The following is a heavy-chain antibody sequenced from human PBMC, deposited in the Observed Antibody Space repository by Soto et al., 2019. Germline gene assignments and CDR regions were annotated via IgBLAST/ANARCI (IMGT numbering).Heavy chain of an antibody. Sequence: PGGSLRLSCAASGFTFSSYAMSWVRQAPGKGLEWVSAISGSGGSTYYADSVKGRFTISRDNSKNTLYLQMNSLRAEDTAVYYCVRVRLDYGSKPYFFDSWGLGTLVTVSS. CDR1: GFTFSSYA. V-gene: IGHV3-23*01. CDR2: ISGSGGST. J-gene: IGHJ4*02. CDR3: VRVRLDYGSKPYFFDS. D-gene: IGHD4-17*01.